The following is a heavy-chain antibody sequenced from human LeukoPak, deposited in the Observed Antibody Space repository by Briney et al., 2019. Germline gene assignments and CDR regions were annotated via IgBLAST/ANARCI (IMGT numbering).Heavy chain of an antibody. V-gene: IGHV1-24*01. CDR1: GYTLTELP. D-gene: IGHD2-2*01. CDR3: ATDRPSSAKVGPRGYYYYYTDV. CDR2: FDPEDGET. Sequence: ASVRVSCKVSGYTLTELPMHWVRQAPGKGLEWMGGFDPEDGETIYAQKFQGRVTMTEDTSTDTAYMELSSLRSEDTAVYYCATDRPSSAKVGPRGYYYYYTDVWGKGTTVTVSS. J-gene: IGHJ6*03.